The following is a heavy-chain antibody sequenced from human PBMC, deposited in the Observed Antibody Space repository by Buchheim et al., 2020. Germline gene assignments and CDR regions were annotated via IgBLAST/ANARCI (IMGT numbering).Heavy chain of an antibody. CDR1: GFTFSSYA. CDR2: ISYDGSNK. Sequence: QVQLVESGGGVVQPGRSLRLSCAASGFTFSSYAMHWVRQAPGKGLEWVAVISYDGSNKYYADSVKGRFTISRDNSKNTLSLQMNSLRAEDTAVYYCARAGRRTARYYYGMDVWGQGTT. CDR3: ARAGRRTARYYYGMDV. V-gene: IGHV3-30-3*01. J-gene: IGHJ6*02. D-gene: IGHD6-6*01.